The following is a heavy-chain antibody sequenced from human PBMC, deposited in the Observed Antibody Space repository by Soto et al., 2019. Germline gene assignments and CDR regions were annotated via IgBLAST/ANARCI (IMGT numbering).Heavy chain of an antibody. CDR2: IGWNSGNI. CDR1: GFSFDGYA. V-gene: IGHV3-9*01. D-gene: IGHD6-6*01. J-gene: IGHJ5*02. CDR3: VKASTYSSSQGWFDP. Sequence: EVQLVESGGGLVQPGRSLRLSCAASGFSFDGYAMNWVRQPPGKGLEWVSGIGWNSGNIDYADSVKGRFTISRDNAKNSLYLQMNSLRAEDTALYYCVKASTYSSSQGWFDPWGQGTMVTVSS.